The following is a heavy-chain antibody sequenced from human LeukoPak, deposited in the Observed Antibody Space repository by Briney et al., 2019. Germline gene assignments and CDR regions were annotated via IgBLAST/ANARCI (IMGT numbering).Heavy chain of an antibody. CDR2: IKHDGSEK. CDR1: GFIFTGYF. J-gene: IGHJ4*02. Sequence: GGSLGLSCAASGFIFTGYFMSWVRRAPGKGLEWVASIKHDGSEKYYVDSVRGRFTISRDNTKNLLYLQMSSLRAEDTAVYYCATDRGWRTSGYYLYYEYWGQGTLVTFSS. CDR3: ATDRGWRTSGYYLYYEY. D-gene: IGHD3-3*01. V-gene: IGHV3-7*01.